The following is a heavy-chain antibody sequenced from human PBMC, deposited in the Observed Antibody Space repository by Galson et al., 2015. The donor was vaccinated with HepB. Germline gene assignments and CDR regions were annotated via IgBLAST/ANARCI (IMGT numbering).Heavy chain of an antibody. CDR1: GFTFSSYS. D-gene: IGHD3-16*01. Sequence: SLRLSCAASGFTFSSYSMSWVRQAPGKGLEWVSYISNSDNTIYYADSVKGRFTISRDNAENSLYLQMNSLRAEDTAVYYCARDRWRSYWGQGTLVTVSS. J-gene: IGHJ4*02. CDR2: ISNSDNTI. CDR3: ARDRWRSY. V-gene: IGHV3-48*01.